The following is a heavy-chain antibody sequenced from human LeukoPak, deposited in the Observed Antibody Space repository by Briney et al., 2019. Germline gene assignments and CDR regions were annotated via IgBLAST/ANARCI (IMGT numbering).Heavy chain of an antibody. CDR1: GGTFSSYA. D-gene: IGHD2-2*02. V-gene: IGHV1-69*13. Sequence: VASVKVSCKASGGTFSSYAISWVRQAPGQGLEWMGGIIPIFGTANYAQKFQGRVTITADESTSTAYMELSSLRSEDTAVYYCARERLQLLYRYLDYWGQGTLVTVSS. CDR2: IIPIFGTA. J-gene: IGHJ4*02. CDR3: ARERLQLLYRYLDY.